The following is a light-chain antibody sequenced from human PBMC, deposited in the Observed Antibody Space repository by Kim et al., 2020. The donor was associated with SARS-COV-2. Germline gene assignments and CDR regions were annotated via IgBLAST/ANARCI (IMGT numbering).Light chain of an antibody. Sequence: GQSLTISCTGTRSDVGCYNYVSWYRQHPGKAPKLMIFAVSERPSGVPDRFSGSKSGNTASLTVSGLQAEDEADYYCSSYAGSNPLVFGTGTKVTVL. CDR2: AVS. CDR1: RSDVGCYNY. CDR3: SSYAGSNPLV. J-gene: IGLJ1*01. V-gene: IGLV2-8*01.